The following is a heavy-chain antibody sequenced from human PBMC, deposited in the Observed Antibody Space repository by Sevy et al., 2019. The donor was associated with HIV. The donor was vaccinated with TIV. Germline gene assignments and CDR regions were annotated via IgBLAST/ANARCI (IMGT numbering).Heavy chain of an antibody. CDR3: AKRATDSSPIGDYMDV. Sequence: GGSLRLSCAASGFTFSSYAMSWVRQAPGKGLEWVSAISGSGGSTYYADSVKGRFTISSANSKNTLYLQMNRLRAEDTAVDDCAKRATDSSPIGDYMDVWGKGTTVTVSS. D-gene: IGHD6-13*01. CDR2: ISGSGGST. J-gene: IGHJ6*03. CDR1: GFTFSSYA. V-gene: IGHV3-23*01.